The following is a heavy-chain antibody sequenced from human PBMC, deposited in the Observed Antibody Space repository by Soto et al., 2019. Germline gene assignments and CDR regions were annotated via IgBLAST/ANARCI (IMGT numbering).Heavy chain of an antibody. CDR1: GFTFSSYS. CDR2: ISSSSSTI. Sequence: GGSLRLSCAASGFTFSSYSMNWVRQAPGKGLEWVSYISSSSSTIYYADSVKGRFTISRDNAKNSLYLQMNSLRAEDTAVYYCARDNYGLFDYWGQGTLVTVSS. J-gene: IGHJ4*02. V-gene: IGHV3-48*01. D-gene: IGHD4-17*01. CDR3: ARDNYGLFDY.